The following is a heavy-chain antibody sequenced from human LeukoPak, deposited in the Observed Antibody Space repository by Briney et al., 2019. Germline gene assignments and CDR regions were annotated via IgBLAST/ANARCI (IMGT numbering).Heavy chain of an antibody. Sequence: SETLSLTCTVSGGSISSSSYYWGWIRQPPGKGLEWIGYFYFSGNNYNPSLKSRVAILVDTSKNQFSLKLTSVTAADTAVYYCATSGYNTITVDYWGQGTLVTVSS. CDR3: ATSGYNTITVDY. CDR2: FYFSGN. J-gene: IGHJ4*02. D-gene: IGHD1-14*01. CDR1: GGSISSSSYY. V-gene: IGHV4-61*05.